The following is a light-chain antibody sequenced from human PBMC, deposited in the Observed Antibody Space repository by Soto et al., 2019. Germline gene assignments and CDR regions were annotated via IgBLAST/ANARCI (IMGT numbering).Light chain of an antibody. CDR2: MAS. CDR3: QQYNSNSLWT. CDR1: QSISSW. Sequence: DLQMTQSPSTLSASVGDRVTITCRASQSISSWLAWYQQKPGKAPKLLIYMASTLESGVPSRFSGSGSGTEFTLTITSLQPDDFATYYCQQYNSNSLWTFGQGTKVEIK. V-gene: IGKV1-5*03. J-gene: IGKJ1*01.